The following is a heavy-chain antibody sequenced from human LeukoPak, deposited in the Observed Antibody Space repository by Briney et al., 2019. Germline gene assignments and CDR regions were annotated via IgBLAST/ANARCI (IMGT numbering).Heavy chain of an antibody. CDR2: ITHRGST. CDR3: SRRGKWLGRWFDP. Sequence: SDTPSLTCAVFGGSFTDYYWSWIRQPPGKGLEWIGEITHRGSTNYKSSLKSRVTISVDTSKNQFSLKLTSVTAADTAIYYCSRRGKWLGRWFDPWGQGTLVTVSS. CDR1: GGSFTDYY. J-gene: IGHJ5*02. D-gene: IGHD5-12*01. V-gene: IGHV4-34*01.